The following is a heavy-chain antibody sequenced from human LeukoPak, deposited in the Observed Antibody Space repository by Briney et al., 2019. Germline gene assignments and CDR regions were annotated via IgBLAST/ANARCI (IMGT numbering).Heavy chain of an antibody. CDR3: ARHRSGGLQFSFDY. Sequence: SETLSLTCTVSCYSISRGYYWGWIRQPPGKGLEWIGSIYHSVHTYYNPSLKSRATISIDTPKNQLSLRLGSVTAADTAVYYCARHRSGGLQFSFDYWGQGTLVTVSS. CDR1: CYSISRGYY. V-gene: IGHV4-38-2*02. D-gene: IGHD5-24*01. CDR2: IYHSVHT. J-gene: IGHJ4*02.